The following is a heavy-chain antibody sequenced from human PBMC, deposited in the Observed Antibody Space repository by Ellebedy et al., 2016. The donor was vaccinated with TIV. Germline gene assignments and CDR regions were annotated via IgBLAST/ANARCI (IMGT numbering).Heavy chain of an antibody. J-gene: IGHJ4*02. CDR2: ISGSGGST. CDR3: ARGPGLLEPFDY. Sequence: GESLKISCAASGFTFSSYAMSWVRQALGKGLVRVSAISGSGGSTYYADSVKGRFTISRDNSKNTLYLQMNNLRVEDTDVYYCARGPGLLEPFDYWGQGTLVTVSS. CDR1: GFTFSSYA. V-gene: IGHV3-23*01. D-gene: IGHD2-15*01.